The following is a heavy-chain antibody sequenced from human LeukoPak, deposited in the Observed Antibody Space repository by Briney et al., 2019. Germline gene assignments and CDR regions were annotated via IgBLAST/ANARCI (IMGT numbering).Heavy chain of an antibody. J-gene: IGHJ4*02. Sequence: ASVKVSCKASGYTFTSNYMHWVRQAPGQGLEWMGIINPSGGSTSYAQKFQGRVTMTRDTSTSTVYMELSSLRSEGAAVYYCARALNDYGAGYWGQGTLVTVSS. V-gene: IGHV1-46*01. CDR2: INPSGGST. CDR1: GYTFTSNY. CDR3: ARALNDYGAGY. D-gene: IGHD4-17*01.